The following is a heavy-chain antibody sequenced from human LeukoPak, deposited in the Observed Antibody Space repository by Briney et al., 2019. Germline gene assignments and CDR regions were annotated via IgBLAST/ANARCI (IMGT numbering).Heavy chain of an antibody. D-gene: IGHD1-26*01. Sequence: GASVKVSCKASGYTFTGYYMHWARQAPGQGLEWMGWINPNSGGTNYAQKFQGRVTMTRDTSISTAYMELSRLKSDDTAVYYCARAPPRVGVTRWYFDYWGQGTLVTVSS. CDR3: ARAPPRVGVTRWYFDY. CDR1: GYTFTGYY. CDR2: INPNSGGT. J-gene: IGHJ4*02. V-gene: IGHV1-2*02.